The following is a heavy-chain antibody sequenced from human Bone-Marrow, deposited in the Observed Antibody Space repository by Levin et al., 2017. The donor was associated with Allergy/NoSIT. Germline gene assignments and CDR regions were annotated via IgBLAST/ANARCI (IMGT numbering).Heavy chain of an antibody. CDR1: GASISRYY. CDR3: ARDAQTSPTRNYGMDV. CDR2: IYYRGST. Sequence: SETLSLTCTVSGASISRYYWSWIRQPPGKGLEWIGYIYYRGSTNSNHSLKSRDTISVDTSKNPFSLYLNFVTAADTAVYYCARDAQTSPTRNYGMDVWGQGTTVTVSS. V-gene: IGHV4-59*01. J-gene: IGHJ6*02.